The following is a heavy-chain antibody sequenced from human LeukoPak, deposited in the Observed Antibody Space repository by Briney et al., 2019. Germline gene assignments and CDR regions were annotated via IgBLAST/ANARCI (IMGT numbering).Heavy chain of an antibody. CDR1: GYTFTSYY. CDR2: IDPSGGST. D-gene: IGHD4-17*01. V-gene: IGHV1-46*01. CDR3: ARKGMTTVPHYYYYMDV. J-gene: IGHJ6*03. Sequence: ASVKVSCKASGYTFTSYYMHWVRQAPGQGLEWMGIIDPSGGSTSYAQKFQGRVTMTRDMSTSTVYMELSSLRSEDTAVYYCARKGMTTVPHYYYYMDVWGKGTTVTVSS.